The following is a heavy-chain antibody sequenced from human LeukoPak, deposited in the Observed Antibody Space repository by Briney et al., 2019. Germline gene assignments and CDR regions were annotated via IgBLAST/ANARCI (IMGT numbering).Heavy chain of an antibody. CDR2: INHSGST. J-gene: IGHJ4*02. Sequence: SETLSLTCAVYGGSFSGYYWSWIRQPPGKGLEWIGEINHSGSTNYNPSLKSRVTISVDTSKNQLSLKLSSVTAADTAVYYCARRIVVITTLDYWGQGTLVTVSS. V-gene: IGHV4-34*01. CDR1: GGSFSGYY. D-gene: IGHD3-22*01. CDR3: ARRIVVITTLDY.